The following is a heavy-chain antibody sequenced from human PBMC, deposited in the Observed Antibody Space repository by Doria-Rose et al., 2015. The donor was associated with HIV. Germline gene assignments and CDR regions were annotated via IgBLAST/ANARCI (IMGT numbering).Heavy chain of an antibody. Sequence: QITLKESGPVLVEPTETLTLTCTVSGVSLSSPGMGVSWIRQPPGKALEWLANIFSDDERSYKTSLKSRLTISRGTSKSQVVLTMTDMDPVDTATYYCARVKSSRWYHKYYFGFWGQGTLVIVSA. CDR1: GVSLSSPGMG. J-gene: IGHJ4*02. CDR3: ARVKSSRWYHKYYFGF. CDR2: IFSDDER. D-gene: IGHD6-13*01. V-gene: IGHV2-26*01.